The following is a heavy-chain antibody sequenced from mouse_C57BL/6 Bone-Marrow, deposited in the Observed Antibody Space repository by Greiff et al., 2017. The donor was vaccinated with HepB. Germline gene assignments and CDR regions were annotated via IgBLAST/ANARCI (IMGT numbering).Heavy chain of an antibody. CDR1: GYTFTDYY. CDR2: INPNNGGT. Sequence: EVQLQQSGPELVKPGASVKISCKASGYTFTDYYMNWVKQSHGKSLEWIGDINPNNGGTSYNQKFKGKATLTVDKSSSTAYMELRSLTSEDSAVYYCALQNYYAMDYWGQGTSVTVSS. J-gene: IGHJ4*01. CDR3: ALQNYYAMDY. D-gene: IGHD2-10*01. V-gene: IGHV1-26*01.